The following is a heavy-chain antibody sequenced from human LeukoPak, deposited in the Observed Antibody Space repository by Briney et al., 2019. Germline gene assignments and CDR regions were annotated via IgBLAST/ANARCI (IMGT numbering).Heavy chain of an antibody. CDR3: ARGGRYYYDSSGYYDAFDI. Sequence: ASVKVSCKASGYTFTSYYMHWVRQAPGQGLEWMGIINPSGGSTSYAQKFQGRVTTTRDTSTSTVYMELSSLRSEDTAVYYCARGGRYYYDSSGYYDAFDIWGQGTMVTVSS. CDR2: INPSGGST. CDR1: GYTFTSYY. D-gene: IGHD3-22*01. J-gene: IGHJ3*02. V-gene: IGHV1-46*01.